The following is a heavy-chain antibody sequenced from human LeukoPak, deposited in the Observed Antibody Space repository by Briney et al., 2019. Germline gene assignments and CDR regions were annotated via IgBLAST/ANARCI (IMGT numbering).Heavy chain of an antibody. CDR1: GGTFSSYA. CDR2: IIPILGIA. D-gene: IGHD3-9*01. Sequence: GASVKVSCKASGGTFSSYAISWVRQAPGQGLEWMGRIIPILGIANYAQKFQGRVTITADKSTSTAYMELSSLRSEDTAVYYCARVGLRYFDWLPFPNWFDPWGQGTLVTVSS. CDR3: ARVGLRYFDWLPFPNWFDP. V-gene: IGHV1-69*04. J-gene: IGHJ5*02.